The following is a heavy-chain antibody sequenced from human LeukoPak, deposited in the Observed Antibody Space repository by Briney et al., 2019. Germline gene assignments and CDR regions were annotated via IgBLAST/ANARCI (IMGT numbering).Heavy chain of an antibody. Sequence: GGSPRLSCAASGFTFSSYWMSWVRQAPGKGLEWVANIKQDGSEKYYVDSVKGRFTISRDNAKNTLYLQMNSLRAEDTAVYYCARGTGPGYYHYWGQGTLVTVSS. CDR3: ARGTGPGYYHY. V-gene: IGHV3-7*01. J-gene: IGHJ4*02. CDR2: IKQDGSEK. CDR1: GFTFSSYW.